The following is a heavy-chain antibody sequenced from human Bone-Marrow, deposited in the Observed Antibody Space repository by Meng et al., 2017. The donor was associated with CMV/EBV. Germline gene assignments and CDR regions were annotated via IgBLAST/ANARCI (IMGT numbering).Heavy chain of an antibody. D-gene: IGHD3-3*02. V-gene: IGHV3-48*03. CDR2: ISSSGSTI. Sequence: GESLKISCAASGFTFSSCEMNWVRQAPGKGLEWVSYISSSGSTIYYADSVKGRFTISRDNAKNSLYLQMNSLRAEDTAVYYCARDHFWNYYYYGMDVWGQGTTVTVSS. J-gene: IGHJ6*02. CDR3: ARDHFWNYYYYGMDV. CDR1: GFTFSSCE.